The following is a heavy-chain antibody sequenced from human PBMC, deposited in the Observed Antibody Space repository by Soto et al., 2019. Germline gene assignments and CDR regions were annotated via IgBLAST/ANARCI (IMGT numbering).Heavy chain of an antibody. Sequence: KPSETLSLTCAVYGGSFSGYYWSWIRQPPGKGLEWIGEINHSGSTNYNPSLKSRVTISVDTSKNQFSLKLSSVTAADTAVYYCARAYCSSTSCPFDYWGQGTLVTVSS. CDR2: INHSGST. CDR3: ARAYCSSTSCPFDY. CDR1: GGSFSGYY. V-gene: IGHV4-34*01. J-gene: IGHJ4*02. D-gene: IGHD2-2*01.